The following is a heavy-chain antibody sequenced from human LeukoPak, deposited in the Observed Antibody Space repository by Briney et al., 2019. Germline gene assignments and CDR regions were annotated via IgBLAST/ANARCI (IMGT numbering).Heavy chain of an antibody. V-gene: IGHV4-34*01. J-gene: IGHJ4*02. CDR3: ARAPLLYCSSTSCPPADY. CDR2: INHSGST. D-gene: IGHD2-2*01. Sequence: SETQSLTCAVYGGSFSGYYWSWIRQPPGKGLEWIGEINHSGSTNYNPSLKSRVTISVDTSKNQFSLKLSSVTAADTAVYYCARAPLLYCSSTSCPPADYWGQGTLVTVSS. CDR1: GGSFSGYY.